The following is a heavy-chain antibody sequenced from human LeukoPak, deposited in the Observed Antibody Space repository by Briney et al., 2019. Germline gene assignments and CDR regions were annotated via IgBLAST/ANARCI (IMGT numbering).Heavy chain of an antibody. CDR3: ARVSAGYTSGWHFDY. CDR1: GYTYTAYY. D-gene: IGHD6-19*01. J-gene: IGHJ4*02. CDR2: INPNSGGT. V-gene: IGHV1-2*02. Sequence: ASVKVSCKASGYTYTAYYLHWVRQAPGQGLEWMGWINPNSGGTHYAQKFQGRVTITRDTSISTVYMELSSLRSDDTAVYYFARVSAGYTSGWHFDYWGQGTLVTVSS.